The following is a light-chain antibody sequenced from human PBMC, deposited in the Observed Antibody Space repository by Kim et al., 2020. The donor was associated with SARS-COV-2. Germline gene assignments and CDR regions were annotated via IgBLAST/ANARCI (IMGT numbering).Light chain of an antibody. CDR1: PSAMTY. V-gene: IGLV3-25*03. Sequence: SYELTQPPSVAVSPGQTARITCSGDPSAMTYAYWYLQKPGQAPVLVIFRDTERPSGIPERFSGSSSGTTVTLTISGVQAEDEAEYYCQSSDTSGFVFGGGTKVTVL. J-gene: IGLJ1*01. CDR3: QSSDTSGFV. CDR2: RDT.